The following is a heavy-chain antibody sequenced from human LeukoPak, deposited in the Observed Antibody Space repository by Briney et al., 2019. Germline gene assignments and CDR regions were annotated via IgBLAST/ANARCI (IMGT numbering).Heavy chain of an antibody. J-gene: IGHJ3*02. D-gene: IGHD2-15*01. CDR3: TRCYRLLDAFDI. Sequence: ASVKVSCKASGYTFTGYYMHWVRQAPGQGLEWMGRINPNSGGTNYAQKFQGRVTMTRDTSISTAYMELSRLRSDDTAVYYCTRCYRLLDAFDIWGQGTMVTVSS. CDR2: INPNSGGT. CDR1: GYTFTGYY. V-gene: IGHV1-2*06.